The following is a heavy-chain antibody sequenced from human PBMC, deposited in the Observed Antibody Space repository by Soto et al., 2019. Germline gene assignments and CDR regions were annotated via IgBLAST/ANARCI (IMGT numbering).Heavy chain of an antibody. V-gene: IGHV3-48*03. CDR3: ARWTAAGFDY. Sequence: LRLSCAASEFIFSNYEMNWVRQAPGKGLEWVSYISSSGSPIYYADSVKGRFTISRDNAKNSLNLQMNSLRDEDTAVYYCARWTAAGFDYWGQGTLVTVSS. J-gene: IGHJ4*02. D-gene: IGHD6-13*01. CDR2: ISSSGSPI. CDR1: EFIFSNYE.